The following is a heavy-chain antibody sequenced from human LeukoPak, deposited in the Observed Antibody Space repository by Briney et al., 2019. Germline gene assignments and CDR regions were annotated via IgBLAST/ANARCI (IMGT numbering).Heavy chain of an antibody. J-gene: IGHJ1*01. D-gene: IGHD2-2*01. CDR3: ARLVPAAMRYFQH. CDR2: IIPIFGTA. Sequence: SVKVSCKASGGTFSSYAISWVRQAPGQGLEWMGGIIPIFGTANYAQKFQGRVTITADKSTSTAYMELSSLRSEDTAVYYCARLVPAAMRYFQHWGQGTLVTVSS. V-gene: IGHV1-69*06. CDR1: GGTFSSYA.